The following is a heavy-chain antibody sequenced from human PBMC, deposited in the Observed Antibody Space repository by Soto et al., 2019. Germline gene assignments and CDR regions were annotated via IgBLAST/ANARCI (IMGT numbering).Heavy chain of an antibody. CDR3: AKDQGIAASHGID. CDR2: ISSHGRET. CDR1: GFTFYNYG. D-gene: IGHD6-13*01. V-gene: IGHV3-30*18. Sequence: QVQLVESGGGVVQPGTSLRLSCAASGFTFYNYGMHWVRQAPGTGLEWVAAISSHGRETYYADSVKGRLTISRDNSKNTLYLQMHSLRAEDTAVYYCAKDQGIAASHGIDWGQGTMVTVSS. J-gene: IGHJ3*01.